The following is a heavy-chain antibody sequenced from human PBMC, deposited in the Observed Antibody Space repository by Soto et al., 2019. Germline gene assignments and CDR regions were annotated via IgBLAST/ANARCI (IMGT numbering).Heavy chain of an antibody. V-gene: IGHV3-48*03. J-gene: IGHJ4*02. Sequence: GGSLRLSCAASGFTFSSYEMNWVRQAPGKGLEWVSYISSSGSTIYYADSVKGRFTISRDNAKNSLYLQMNSLRAEDTAVYYCARVPRTYYYDSSGLSVNYWGQGTLVTVSS. CDR3: ARVPRTYYYDSSGLSVNY. CDR1: GFTFSSYE. CDR2: ISSSGSTI. D-gene: IGHD3-22*01.